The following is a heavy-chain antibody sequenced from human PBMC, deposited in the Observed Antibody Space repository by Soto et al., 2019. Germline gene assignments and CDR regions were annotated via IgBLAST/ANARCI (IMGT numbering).Heavy chain of an antibody. CDR2: ISSSSSYI. D-gene: IGHD6-19*01. CDR1: GFTFSSYS. J-gene: IGHJ4*02. V-gene: IGHV3-21*01. CDR3: ARDRTQWPSRDY. Sequence: GGSLRLSCAASGFTFSSYSMNWVRQAPGKGLEWVSSISSSSSYIYYADSVKGRFTISRDNAKNSLYLQMNSLRAEDTAVYYCARDRTQWPSRDYWGQGTLVTVSS.